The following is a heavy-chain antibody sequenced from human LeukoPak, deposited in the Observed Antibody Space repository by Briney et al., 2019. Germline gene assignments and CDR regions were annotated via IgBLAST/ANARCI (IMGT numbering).Heavy chain of an antibody. Sequence: GGSLRLSCAASDFTSSSNNMRWVRQAPGKGLEWVSIIYAGGTTYYADSVKGRFTISRDNSKNTLYLQMNSLRAEDTAVYYCARGPPPRRFGGPYYRGYYENWGQGTLVTVSS. J-gene: IGHJ4*02. CDR1: DFTSSSNN. CDR2: IYAGGTT. D-gene: IGHD3-22*01. V-gene: IGHV3-53*01. CDR3: ARGPPPRRFGGPYYRGYYEN.